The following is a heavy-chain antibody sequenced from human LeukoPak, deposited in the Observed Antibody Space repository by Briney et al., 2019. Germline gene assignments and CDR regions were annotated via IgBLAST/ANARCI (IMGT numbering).Heavy chain of an antibody. CDR3: ARVITMVRGVILPVSGFDY. D-gene: IGHD3-10*01. Sequence: ASVTVSCKASGYSFTSYGISWVRQAPGQGLEWMGWINTYNGNTNYAQNVQGRVTMTTDTATSTAYMELRSLRSDDTAVYFCARVITMVRGVILPVSGFDYWGQGTLVTVSS. CDR1: GYSFTSYG. CDR2: INTYNGNT. V-gene: IGHV1-18*01. J-gene: IGHJ4*02.